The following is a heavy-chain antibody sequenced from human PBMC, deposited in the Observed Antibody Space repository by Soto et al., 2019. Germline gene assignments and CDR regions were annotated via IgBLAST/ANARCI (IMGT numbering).Heavy chain of an antibody. V-gene: IGHV4-39*02. D-gene: IGHD6-6*01. CDR3: AREIEYSSSFFDY. CDR2: VYYSGST. Sequence: SETLSLTCTVSGGSVSSSSYYWGWVRQPPGKGLEWIGSVYYSGSTYYNPSLESRVTISVDKSKNQFSLKLSSVTAADTAVYYCAREIEYSSSFFDYWGQGTLVTVSS. J-gene: IGHJ4*02. CDR1: GGSVSSSSYY.